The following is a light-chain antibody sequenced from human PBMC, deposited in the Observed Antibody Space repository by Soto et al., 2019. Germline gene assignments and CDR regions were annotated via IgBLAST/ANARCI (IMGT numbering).Light chain of an antibody. V-gene: IGLV2-8*01. CDR1: ASDIGGYTF. J-gene: IGLJ1*01. CDR3: SAHGGTNPYV. Sequence: QSVLTQPPSASGSPGQSVAISCTGTASDIGGYTFVSWYQQHPGKAPKLLIYDVNKRPSGVPDRFSGSKSGNTASLTVSGLQVEDEADYYCSAHGGTNPYVFGTGTKPTVL. CDR2: DVN.